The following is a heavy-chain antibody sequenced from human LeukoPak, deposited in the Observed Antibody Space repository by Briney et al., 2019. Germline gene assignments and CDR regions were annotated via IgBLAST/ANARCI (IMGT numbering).Heavy chain of an antibody. Sequence: GGSLRLSCVVSGFGFSDSYMTWIRQTPGKGLEWLAYISGSGSDMYYADSVKGRFTISRDNAKNSLYLQMNSLRAEDTAVYYCARDAPLLWFGELLSRYYMDVWGKGTTVTVSS. CDR3: ARDAPLLWFGELLSRYYMDV. CDR1: GFGFSDSY. D-gene: IGHD3-10*01. J-gene: IGHJ6*03. V-gene: IGHV3-11*04. CDR2: ISGSGSDM.